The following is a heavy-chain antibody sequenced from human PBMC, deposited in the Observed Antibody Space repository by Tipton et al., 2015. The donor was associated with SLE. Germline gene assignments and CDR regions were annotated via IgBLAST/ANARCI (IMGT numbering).Heavy chain of an antibody. D-gene: IGHD3-22*01. Sequence: TLSLTCTVSGGSISSYYWSWIRQPPGKGLEWIGYIYYSGSTNYNPSLKSRVTISVDTSKNQFSLKLSSVTAADTAVCYCARVSDSSGYYYYFDYWGQGTLVTVSS. CDR1: GGSISSYY. CDR2: IYYSGST. V-gene: IGHV4-59*01. J-gene: IGHJ4*02. CDR3: ARVSDSSGYYYYFDY.